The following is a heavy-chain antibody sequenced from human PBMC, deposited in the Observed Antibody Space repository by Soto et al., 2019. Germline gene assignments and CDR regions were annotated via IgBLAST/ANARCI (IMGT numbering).Heavy chain of an antibody. J-gene: IGHJ6*02. V-gene: IGHV4-4*07. CDR2: IYPSGNT. CDR1: GGSISSYY. Sequence: LALTCAVSGGSISSYYWSWIRQTAGKGLEWIGRIYPSGNTNYNPSLKSRVTMSIDTSKNQLSLKLRSVTAADTAVYFCAGDEGYYYSGVDVWGQGTAVSVSS. CDR3: AGDEGYYYSGVDV.